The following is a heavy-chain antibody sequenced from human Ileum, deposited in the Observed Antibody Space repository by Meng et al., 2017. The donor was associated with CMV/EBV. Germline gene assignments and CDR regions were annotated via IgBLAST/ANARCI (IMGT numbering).Heavy chain of an antibody. Sequence: SETLSLTCTVSGGSISSYYWSWIRQPPGKGLEWIGYIYYSGSTNYNPSLKSRVTISVDTSKNQFSLKLSSVTAADTAVDYCATGSCSSTSCYNFDYWGQGTLVTVSS. CDR1: GGSISSYY. J-gene: IGHJ4*02. CDR2: IYYSGST. V-gene: IGHV4-59*01. CDR3: ATGSCSSTSCYNFDY. D-gene: IGHD2-2*02.